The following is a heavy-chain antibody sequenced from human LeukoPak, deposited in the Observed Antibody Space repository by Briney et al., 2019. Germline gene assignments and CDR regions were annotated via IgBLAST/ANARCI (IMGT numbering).Heavy chain of an antibody. V-gene: IGHV4-31*03. CDR2: IYYSGST. J-gene: IGHJ3*02. Sequence: SETLSLTCTVSGGSISSGGYYWSWIRQHPGKGLEWIGYIYYSGSTYYNPSLKSRVTISVDTSKNQFSLKLSSVTAADTAVYYCASVDTAMALDAFDIWGQGTMVTVSS. CDR3: ASVDTAMALDAFDI. CDR1: GGSISSGGYY. D-gene: IGHD5-18*01.